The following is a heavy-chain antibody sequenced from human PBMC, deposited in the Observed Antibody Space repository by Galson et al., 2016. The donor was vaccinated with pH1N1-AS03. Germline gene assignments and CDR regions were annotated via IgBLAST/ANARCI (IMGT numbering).Heavy chain of an antibody. CDR3: AKSGSSSCYGRSDY. V-gene: IGHV3-23*01. Sequence: LRLSCAASGFTFSSYAMSWVRQAPGKGLEWVSVISGSGTSTFYADSVKGRFTISRDNSKHTLILQMDSLRADDTAVYYCAKSGSSSCYGRSDYWGQGTLVTVSS. CDR2: ISGSGTST. J-gene: IGHJ4*02. D-gene: IGHD2-2*01. CDR1: GFTFSSYA.